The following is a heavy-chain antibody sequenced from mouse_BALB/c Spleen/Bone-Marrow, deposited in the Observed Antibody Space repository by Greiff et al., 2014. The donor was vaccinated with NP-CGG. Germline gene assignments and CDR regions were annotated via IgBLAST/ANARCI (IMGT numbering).Heavy chain of an antibody. V-gene: IGHV1S130*01. CDR2: IHPNSGNT. J-gene: IGHJ2*01. Sequence: VQLKESGSVLVRPGASVKLSCKASGYTFTSSWMHWAKQRPGQGLEWIGEIHPNSGNTNYNEKFKGKATLTVDTSSSTAYVDLSSLTSEDSAVYYCARSGFDYWGQGTTLTVSS. CDR3: ARSGFDY. D-gene: IGHD4-1*01. CDR1: GYTFTSSW.